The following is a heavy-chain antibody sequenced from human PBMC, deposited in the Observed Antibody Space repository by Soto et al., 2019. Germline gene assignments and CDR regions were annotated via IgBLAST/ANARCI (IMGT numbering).Heavy chain of an antibody. CDR2: VNPSGGST. Sequence: GASVKVSCKASGYTFTSYYMHWVRQAPGQGLEWMGIVNPSGGSTSYAQKFQGRVTMTRDTSTSTVYMELSSLRSEDTAVYYCASNGYSSTWHSWFDPWGQGTLVTV. V-gene: IGHV1-46*03. D-gene: IGHD6-13*01. CDR1: GYTFTSYY. CDR3: ASNGYSSTWHSWFDP. J-gene: IGHJ5*02.